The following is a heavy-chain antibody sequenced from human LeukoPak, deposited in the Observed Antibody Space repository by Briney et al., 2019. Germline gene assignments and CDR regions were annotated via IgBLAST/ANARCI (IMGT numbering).Heavy chain of an antibody. CDR2: ISSTSSTI. Sequence: TGGSLILSCAASGFTFSAYSMNWVRQAPGKGLEWISYISSTSSTIYYADSVKGRFTISRDNAKNSLSLQMNSLRDEDTAVYYCARDLHYAFDIWGQGTMVTVSS. V-gene: IGHV3-48*02. J-gene: IGHJ3*02. CDR1: GFTFSAYS. CDR3: ARDLHYAFDI.